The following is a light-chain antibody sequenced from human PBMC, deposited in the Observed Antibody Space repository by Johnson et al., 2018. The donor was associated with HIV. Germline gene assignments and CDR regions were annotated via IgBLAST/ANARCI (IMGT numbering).Light chain of an antibody. CDR1: SSNIVNIY. V-gene: IGLV1-51*01. CDR3: APWHSSLTSGGV. J-gene: IGLJ1*01. CDR2: DNN. Sequence: QSVLTQPPSVSAAPGQKVTISCSASSSNIVNIYISWYQHLPGTAPKLLIYDNNKRPSGIPDRFSGSKSGTSATLGITGLQTGDEADYYCAPWHSSLTSGGVFGTGTKVTVL.